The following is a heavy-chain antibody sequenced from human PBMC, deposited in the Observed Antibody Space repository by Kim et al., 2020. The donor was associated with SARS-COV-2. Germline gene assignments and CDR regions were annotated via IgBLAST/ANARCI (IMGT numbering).Heavy chain of an antibody. CDR3: ARHLFAFDI. Sequence: SETLSLTCTVSGGSISSSSYYWGWIRQPPGKGLEWIGSIYYSGSTYYNPSLKSRVTISVDTSKNQFSLKLSSVTAADTAVYYCARHLFAFDIWGQGTMVTVSS. CDR1: GGSISSSSYY. CDR2: IYYSGST. V-gene: IGHV4-39*01. J-gene: IGHJ3*02.